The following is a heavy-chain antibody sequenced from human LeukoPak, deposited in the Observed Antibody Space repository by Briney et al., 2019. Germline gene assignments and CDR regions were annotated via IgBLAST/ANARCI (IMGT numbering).Heavy chain of an antibody. D-gene: IGHD2-15*01. Sequence: GESLKISCNVSGYSFTSYWIGWVRQMPGKGLEWMGIIYPGDSDTRYSPSFQGQVTISADKSISTAYLQWSSLKASDTAMYYCARRGGYCSGGSCYVWFDPWGQGTLVTVSS. CDR1: GYSFTSYW. V-gene: IGHV5-51*01. CDR2: IYPGDSDT. J-gene: IGHJ5*02. CDR3: ARRGGYCSGGSCYVWFDP.